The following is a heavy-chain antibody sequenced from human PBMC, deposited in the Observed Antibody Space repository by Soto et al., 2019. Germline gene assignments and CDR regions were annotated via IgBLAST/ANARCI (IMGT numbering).Heavy chain of an antibody. D-gene: IGHD2-15*01. CDR1: GFTFSSYS. CDR3: ARDVGYCSGGSCDSLDY. Sequence: EVQLVESGGGLVKPGGSLRLSCAASGFTFSSYSMNWVRQAPGKGLEWVSSISSSSSYIYYADSVKGRFTISRDNAKNSLYLQMNSLRAEDTAVYYCARDVGYCSGGSCDSLDYWGQGTLVTVSS. J-gene: IGHJ4*02. V-gene: IGHV3-21*01. CDR2: ISSSSSYI.